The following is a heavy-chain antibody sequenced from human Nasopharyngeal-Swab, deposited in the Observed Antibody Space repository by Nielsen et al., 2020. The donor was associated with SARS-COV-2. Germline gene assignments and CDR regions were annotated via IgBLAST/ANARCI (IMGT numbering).Heavy chain of an antibody. CDR2: IYTNGSI. CDR1: GGSISSGSYY. Sequence: SETLSLTCTVSGGSISSGSYYWSWIRQPAGKGLEWIGRIYTNGSINYNPSLKSRVTISVDTSKNQFSLKLSSVTAADTAVYYCARGVGFCTNGVCYNKDYYYYYYMDVWGKGTTVTVSS. D-gene: IGHD2-8*01. CDR3: ARGVGFCTNGVCYNKDYYYYYYMDV. J-gene: IGHJ6*03. V-gene: IGHV4-61*02.